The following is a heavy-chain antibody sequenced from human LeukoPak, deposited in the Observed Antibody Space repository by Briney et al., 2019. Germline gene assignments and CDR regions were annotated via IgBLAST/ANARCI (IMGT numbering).Heavy chain of an antibody. D-gene: IGHD2-15*01. J-gene: IGHJ4*02. CDR1: GSSFTSYW. Sequence: PGESLKISCKGSGSSFTSYWIGWVRQMPGKGLEWMGIIYPGDSATRSSPSFQGQVTISADKSISTAYLQWSSLKASDTAMYYCARIRYCSGGSCYSSPNFDYWGQGTLVTVSS. CDR3: ARIRYCSGGSCYSSPNFDY. CDR2: IYPGDSAT. V-gene: IGHV5-51*01.